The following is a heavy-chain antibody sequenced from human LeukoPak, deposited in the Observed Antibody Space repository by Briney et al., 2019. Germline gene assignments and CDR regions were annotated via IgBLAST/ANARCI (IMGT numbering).Heavy chain of an antibody. CDR3: ARGATYAYYFDY. CDR1: GFTFSTNW. CDR2: INGDGSRT. V-gene: IGHV3-74*01. D-gene: IGHD4-17*01. J-gene: IGHJ4*02. Sequence: GGSLRLSYAASGFTFSTNWMHWVRQAPGKGLVWVSRINGDGSRTNYADSVEGRFTISRDNAKNTVYLQMNSLRAEDTAVYYCARGATYAYYFDYWGQGILVTVSS.